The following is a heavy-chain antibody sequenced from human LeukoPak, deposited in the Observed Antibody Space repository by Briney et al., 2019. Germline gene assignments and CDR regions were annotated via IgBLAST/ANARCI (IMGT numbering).Heavy chain of an antibody. D-gene: IGHD4-23*01. CDR2: ISGASGGT. Sequence: PGGSLRLSCAVSGFTFTDYAMTWVRQASGKGLEWVSGISGASGGTYYAASVKGRFTISRDNSKNTLYLQMNSLRAEDTAVYYCAKDSRVVTDTPGDSWGQGTLVTVSS. CDR1: GFTFTDYA. J-gene: IGHJ4*02. CDR3: AKDSRVVTDTPGDS. V-gene: IGHV3-23*01.